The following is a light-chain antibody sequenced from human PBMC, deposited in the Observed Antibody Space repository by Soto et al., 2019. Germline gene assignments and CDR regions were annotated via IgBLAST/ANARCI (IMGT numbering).Light chain of an antibody. V-gene: IGKV3-20*01. Sequence: LAQSPGTLSLSPGEGATLSCSASQSVSSSYLAWYQQKPGQAPRLLIYGASSRATGIPDRFSGSGSGTDFTLTISRLEPEDFAVYYCQQYGSSPRTFGQGTKVDI. CDR3: QQYGSSPRT. J-gene: IGKJ1*01. CDR1: QSVSSSY. CDR2: GAS.